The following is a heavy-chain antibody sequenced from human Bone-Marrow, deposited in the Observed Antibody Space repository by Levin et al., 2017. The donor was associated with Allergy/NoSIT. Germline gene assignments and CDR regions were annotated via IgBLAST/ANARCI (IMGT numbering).Heavy chain of an antibody. CDR1: GFPFRSFA. Sequence: GESLKISCAASGFPFRSFAMHWVRQAPGKGLEWVAVISYDGNNNYYVDSVKGRFTMSRDNSKNTLYLQMDSLRTEDTAVYYCATCLAAHQNKWCNWFDSWGQGTLVTVSS. D-gene: IGHD2-15*01. V-gene: IGHV3-30*03. CDR2: ISYDGNNN. J-gene: IGHJ5*01. CDR3: ATCLAAHQNKWCNWFDS.